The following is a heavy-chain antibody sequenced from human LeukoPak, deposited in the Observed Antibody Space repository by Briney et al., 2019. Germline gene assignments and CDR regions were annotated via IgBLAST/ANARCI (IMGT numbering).Heavy chain of an antibody. J-gene: IGHJ3*02. V-gene: IGHV4-4*07. CDR1: GGSISSYY. CDR3: ARDNLDDALDI. Sequence: SETLSLTCSVSGGSISSYYWSWLRQPAGKGMEWIGRSCTSRSSNYNPALRSRVTMSVDTSKNQCSVKLSSVSAADTAVYYCARDNLDDALDIWGQGTMVTVSS. D-gene: IGHD1-1*01. CDR2: SCTSRSS.